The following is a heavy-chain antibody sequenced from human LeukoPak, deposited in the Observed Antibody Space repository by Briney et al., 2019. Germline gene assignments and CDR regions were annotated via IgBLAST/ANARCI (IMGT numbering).Heavy chain of an antibody. CDR2: IYYSGST. V-gene: IGHV4-59*01. CDR1: GGSISSYY. J-gene: IGHJ4*02. D-gene: IGHD3-9*01. CDR3: ARGVLRYFDWLSYYFDY. Sequence: PSETLSLTCTVSGGSISSYYWSWIRQPPGKGLEWIGYIYYSGSTNYNPSLKSRVTISVDTSKNQFSLKLSSVTAADTAVYYCARGVLRYFDWLSYYFDYWGQGTLVTVSS.